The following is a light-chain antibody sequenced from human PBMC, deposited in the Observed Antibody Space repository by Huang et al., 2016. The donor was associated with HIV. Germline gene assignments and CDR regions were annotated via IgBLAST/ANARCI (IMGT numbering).Light chain of an antibody. J-gene: IGKJ2*02. CDR1: QSVGSY. CDR2: DAS. CDR3: QQYDSSLMCT. V-gene: IGKV3-20*01. Sequence: EIVLTQSPGTLSLSPGERATLSCRASQSVGSYLAWYQQKPGQAPRLLIYDASSRATGVPDRFSGSGSGTDFTLSISRLEPEDVAVYYCQQYDSSLMCTFGQGTKLEIK.